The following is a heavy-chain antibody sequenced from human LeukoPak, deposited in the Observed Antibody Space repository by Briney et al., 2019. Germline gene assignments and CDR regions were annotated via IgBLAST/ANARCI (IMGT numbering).Heavy chain of an antibody. D-gene: IGHD1-1*01. V-gene: IGHV3-21*01. CDR2: ISSSSSYI. J-gene: IGHJ3*02. CDR3: ARSTGHDAFDI. CDR1: GFTFSSYS. Sequence: GGSLRLSCAASGFTFSSYSMNWVRQAPGKGLEWVSSISSSSSYIYYADSVKGRFTISRDNAKNSLYPQMNSLRAEDTAVYYCARSTGHDAFDIWGQGTMVTVSS.